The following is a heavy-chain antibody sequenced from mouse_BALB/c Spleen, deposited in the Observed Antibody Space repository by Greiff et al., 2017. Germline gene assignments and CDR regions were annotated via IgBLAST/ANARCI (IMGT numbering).Heavy chain of an antibody. D-gene: IGHD6-5*01. Sequence: EVQLQESGAELVKPGASVKLSCTASGFNIKDTYMHWVKQRPEQGLEWIGRIDPANGNTKYDPKFQGKATITADTSSNTAYLQLSSLTSEDTAVYYCASAYAAYAMDYWGQGTSVTVSS. V-gene: IGHV14-3*02. CDR3: ASAYAAYAMDY. CDR1: GFNIKDTY. CDR2: IDPANGNT. J-gene: IGHJ4*01.